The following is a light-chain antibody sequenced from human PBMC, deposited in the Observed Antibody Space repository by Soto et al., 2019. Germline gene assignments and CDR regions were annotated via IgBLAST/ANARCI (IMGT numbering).Light chain of an antibody. CDR1: QFISTY. J-gene: IGKJ1*01. CDR2: DAS. V-gene: IGKV1-39*01. Sequence: DIQMTQSPSSLSASVGERLTVTCRASQFISTYLQWYQQKPGKAPKLLIYDASRLQSGVPSRFGGSGSGADFTLTINSLLFEDFATYYCQQYYSDAPWTFGQGTKVEIK. CDR3: QQYYSDAPWT.